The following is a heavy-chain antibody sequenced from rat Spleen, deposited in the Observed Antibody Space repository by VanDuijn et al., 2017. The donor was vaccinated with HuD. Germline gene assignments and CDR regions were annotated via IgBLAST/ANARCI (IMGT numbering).Heavy chain of an antibody. CDR1: GFTFSDYD. CDR2: ISPSGGTT. D-gene: IGHD5-1*01. J-gene: IGHJ1*01. Sequence: EVQLVESGGGLVQPGRSLTLSCAASGFTFSDYDMAWVRQAPTKGLEWVASISPSGGTTYYRDSVKGRFTVSRDDAKSTLYLQMDSLGSEDTATYYCARHGPGTWYFDFWGPGTMVTVSS. V-gene: IGHV5-25*01. CDR3: ARHGPGTWYFDF.